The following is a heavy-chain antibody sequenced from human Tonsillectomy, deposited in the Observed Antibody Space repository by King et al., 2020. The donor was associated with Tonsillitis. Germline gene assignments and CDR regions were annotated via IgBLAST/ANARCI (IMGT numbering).Heavy chain of an antibody. Sequence: VQLVESGGGVVQPGKSLKLSCAASGFTFSSYAMHWVRQAPGKGLEWVALISYDGSNKYYAESVKGRLTISRDNTKNTLYLQMNRLRAEDTAVYYCARGAGYAESYGMDVWGRGTTVTVPS. CDR1: GFTFSSYA. CDR2: ISYDGSNK. V-gene: IGHV3-30*04. CDR3: ARGAGYAESYGMDV. D-gene: IGHD5-12*01. J-gene: IGHJ6*02.